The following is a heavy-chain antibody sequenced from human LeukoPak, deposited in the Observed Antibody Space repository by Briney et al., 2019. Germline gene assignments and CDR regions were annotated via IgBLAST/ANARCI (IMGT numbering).Heavy chain of an antibody. V-gene: IGHV4-39*07. Sequence: SETLSLTCTVSGGSISSTDSYWGWIRQSPGKGLEWIGNIFYTGSSYYNPSLKSRVTLSVDTSKRQFSLKLTSVTAADTAVYYCARAPLNYGSGSYYPSDWGQGTLVTVSS. CDR3: ARAPLNYGSGSYYPSD. CDR2: IFYTGSS. J-gene: IGHJ4*02. CDR1: GGSISSTDSY. D-gene: IGHD3-10*01.